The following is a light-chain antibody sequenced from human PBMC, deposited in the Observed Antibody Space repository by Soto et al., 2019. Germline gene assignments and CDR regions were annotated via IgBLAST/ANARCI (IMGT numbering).Light chain of an antibody. J-gene: IGLJ1*01. V-gene: IGLV2-14*01. CDR2: DVS. CDR3: SSYASSSTIYV. Sequence: QSVLTQPASVSGSPGQSITISCTGTSSDIGDYNYVSWYQQRPGKAPKLMIYDVSNRPSGVSNRFSGSKAGSTASLTISGLQAEDEADYYCSSYASSSTIYVFGTGTQLTVL. CDR1: SSDIGDYNY.